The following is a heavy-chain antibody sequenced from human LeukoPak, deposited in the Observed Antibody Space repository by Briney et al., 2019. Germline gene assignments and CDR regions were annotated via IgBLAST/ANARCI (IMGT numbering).Heavy chain of an antibody. CDR2: VSSSGNTK. D-gene: IGHD6-13*01. CDR1: GFTFNNYS. J-gene: IGHJ4*02. Sequence: PGGSLRLSCAASGFTFNNYSMNWVRQTPGKGLEWVSYVSSSGNTKYYADSVKGRFTISRDNSKNTLYLQMNSLRAEDTAVYYCARDPVVQQLSPEYYFDYWGQGTLVTVSS. V-gene: IGHV3-48*01. CDR3: ARDPVVQQLSPEYYFDY.